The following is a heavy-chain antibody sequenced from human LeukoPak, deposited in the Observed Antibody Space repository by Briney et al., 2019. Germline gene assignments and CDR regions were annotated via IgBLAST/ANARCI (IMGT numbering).Heavy chain of an antibody. V-gene: IGHV3-30*18. CDR3: AKYGEGYSYGRGHFDY. Sequence: GSLRLSCAASGFTFSSYGMHWVRQAPGKGLEWVAVISYDGSNKYYADSVKGRFTISRDNSKNTLYLQMNSLRAEDTAVYYCAKYGEGYSYGRGHFDYWGQGTLVTVSS. D-gene: IGHD5-18*01. CDR2: ISYDGSNK. J-gene: IGHJ4*02. CDR1: GFTFSSYG.